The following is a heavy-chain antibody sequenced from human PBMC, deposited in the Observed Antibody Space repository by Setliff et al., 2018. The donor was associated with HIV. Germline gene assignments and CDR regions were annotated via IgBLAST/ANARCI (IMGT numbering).Heavy chain of an antibody. Sequence: PSETLSLTCKVSGAPISSYYWNWIRQPPGKGLEWIGYIYNSGYSNSKPSLKSRVTISLDTSKNQFSLKLISVTAADTAVYYCARATWLVHPFPLYYFDYWGQGTLVTVSS. D-gene: IGHD6-19*01. V-gene: IGHV4-59*12. J-gene: IGHJ4*02. CDR2: IYNSGYS. CDR3: ARATWLVHPFPLYYFDY. CDR1: GAPISSYY.